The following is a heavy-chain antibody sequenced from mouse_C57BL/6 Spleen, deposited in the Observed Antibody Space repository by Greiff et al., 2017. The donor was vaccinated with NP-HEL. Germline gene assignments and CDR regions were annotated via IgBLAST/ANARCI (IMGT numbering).Heavy chain of an antibody. CDR1: GYTFTSYG. CDR2: IYPRSGNT. CDR3: ARKGSYEDFAY. D-gene: IGHD1-1*02. J-gene: IGHJ3*01. Sequence: VQLQQSGAELARPGASVKLSCKASGYTFTSYGISWVKQRTGQGLEWIGEIYPRSGNTYYNEKFKGKATLTADKSSSTAYMELRSLTSEESAVYFCARKGSYEDFAYWGQGTLVTVSA. V-gene: IGHV1-81*01.